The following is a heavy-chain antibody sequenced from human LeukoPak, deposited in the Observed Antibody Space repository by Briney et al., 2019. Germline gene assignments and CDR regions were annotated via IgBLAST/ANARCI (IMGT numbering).Heavy chain of an antibody. CDR1: GGSFSGYY. CDR3: ARDKYFEH. J-gene: IGHJ1*01. CDR2: IYFTGSS. Sequence: SETLSLTCAVYGGSFSGYYWSWIRQPPGKGLEWIGYIYFTGSSNYNPSLKSRLTISVDTSKNQFSLRLSSVTAADTAVYYCARDKYFEHWGQGTLVAVSS. V-gene: IGHV4-59*01.